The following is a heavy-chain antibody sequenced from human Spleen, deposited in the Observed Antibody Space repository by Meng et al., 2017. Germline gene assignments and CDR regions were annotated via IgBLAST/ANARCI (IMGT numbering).Heavy chain of an antibody. CDR1: GFIFSTYT. CDR2: ISSKSSYI. Sequence: GGSLRLSCAASGFIFSTYTMSWVRQAPGKGLEWVSSISSKSSYIYYADSVKGRFIISRDNAKNSLYLQMNNLRAEDTAVYYCARTVYFDNSGYSDWGQGTLVTVSS. J-gene: IGHJ4*02. CDR3: ARTVYFDNSGYSD. D-gene: IGHD3-22*01. V-gene: IGHV3-21*01.